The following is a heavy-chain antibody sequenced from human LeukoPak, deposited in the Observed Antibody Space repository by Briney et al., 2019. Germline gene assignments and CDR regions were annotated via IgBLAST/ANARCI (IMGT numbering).Heavy chain of an antibody. CDR3: AREAIGFDY. Sequence: GGSLRLSCAASGFTFSSYAMHWVRQAPGKGLEWVAVISYDGSNKYYADSVKGRFTISRDNSKNTLYLQMNSLRAEDTAVYYCAREAIGFDYWGQEPWSPSPQ. J-gene: IGHJ4*01. V-gene: IGHV3-30-3*01. CDR2: ISYDGSNK. CDR1: GFTFSSYA.